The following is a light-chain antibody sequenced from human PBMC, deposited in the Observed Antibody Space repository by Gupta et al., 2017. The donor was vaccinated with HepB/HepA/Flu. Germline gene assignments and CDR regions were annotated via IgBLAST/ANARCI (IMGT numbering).Light chain of an antibody. CDR2: GKD. CDR1: SLRTYY. J-gene: IGLJ3*02. Sequence: SSELTQDPAVSVALGQTVRITCQGDSLRTYYASWYQQKPGQAPLLVIYGKDNRPSGITDRFSGSSSGNTASLTITGAQAEDEADYYCNSRDSSGTHVVFGGGTKLTVL. CDR3: NSRDSSGTHVV. V-gene: IGLV3-19*01.